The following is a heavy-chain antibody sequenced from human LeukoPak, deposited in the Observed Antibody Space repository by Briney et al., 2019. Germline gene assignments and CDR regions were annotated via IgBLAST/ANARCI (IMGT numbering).Heavy chain of an antibody. V-gene: IGHV4-31*03. CDR1: GGSISSGGYY. CDR3: ARGGRPSKYTAMPMRARPPFDY. J-gene: IGHJ4*02. Sequence: PSQTLSLTCTVSGGSISSGGYYWSWIRQHPGKGLEWIGYIYYSGSTYYNPSLKSRVTISVDTSKNQFSLKLSSVTAADTAVYYCARGGRPSKYTAMPMRARPPFDYWGQGTLVTVSS. CDR2: IYYSGST. D-gene: IGHD5-18*01.